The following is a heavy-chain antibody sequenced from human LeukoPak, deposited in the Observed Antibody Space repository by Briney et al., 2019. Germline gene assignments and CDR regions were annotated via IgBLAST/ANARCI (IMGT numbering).Heavy chain of an antibody. CDR2: IYSGGST. V-gene: IGHV3-53*01. D-gene: IGHD3-9*01. CDR3: AREGHTYYDILTGAFDY. CDR1: GSTVSSNY. Sequence: GGSLRLSCAASGSTVSSNYMSWVRQAPGKGLEWVSVIYSGGSTYYADSVKGRFTISRDNSKNTLYLQMNSLRAEDTAVYYCAREGHTYYDILTGAFDYWGQGTLVTVSS. J-gene: IGHJ4*02.